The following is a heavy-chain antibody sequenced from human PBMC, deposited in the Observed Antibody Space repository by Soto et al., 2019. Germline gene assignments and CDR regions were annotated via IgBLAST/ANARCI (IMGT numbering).Heavy chain of an antibody. CDR3: VRGGSSGWLYFDS. CDR2: IYVTGNT. J-gene: IGHJ4*02. V-gene: IGHV4-4*07. D-gene: IGHD6-19*01. CDR1: GGSMRGYY. Sequence: QVRLQESGPGLVRPSETLSLNCTVSGGSMRGYYWSWIRQSAVKGLEWIGRIYVTGNTHYNPSLSSRFTMSLDTSKQQFSLNLSSVTAADTAMYFCVRGGSSGWLYFDSWGQGILVTVSS.